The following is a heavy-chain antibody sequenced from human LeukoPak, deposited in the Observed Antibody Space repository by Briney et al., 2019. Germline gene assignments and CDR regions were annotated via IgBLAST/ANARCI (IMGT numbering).Heavy chain of an antibody. CDR3: TRGSSGRRDN. J-gene: IGHJ4*02. D-gene: IGHD6-19*01. V-gene: IGHV1-8*01. Sequence: ASVKVSCKASGYTFTSCDINWVRQATGQGPEWMGWMNPNSGNTGYGQSFQGRITMTRDVSIGTAYMELSNLTSEDTAIYYCTRGSSGRRDNWGQGTLVTVSA. CDR1: GYTFTSCD. CDR2: MNPNSGNT.